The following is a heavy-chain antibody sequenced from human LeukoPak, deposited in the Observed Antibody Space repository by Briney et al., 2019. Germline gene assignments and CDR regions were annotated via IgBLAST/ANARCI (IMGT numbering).Heavy chain of an antibody. Sequence: GESLKISCKGSGYSFTSYWIGWVRQMPGKGLEWMGIIYLGDSDTRYSPSFQGQVTISADKSISTAYLQWYSLKASDTAIYYCARGLWSGYNYFDYWGQGTLVTVSS. D-gene: IGHD3-3*01. CDR3: ARGLWSGYNYFDY. J-gene: IGHJ4*02. CDR2: IYLGDSDT. CDR1: GYSFTSYW. V-gene: IGHV5-51*01.